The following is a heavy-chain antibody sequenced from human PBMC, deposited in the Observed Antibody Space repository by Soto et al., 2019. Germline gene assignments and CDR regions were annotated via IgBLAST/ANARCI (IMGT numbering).Heavy chain of an antibody. J-gene: IGHJ4*02. Sequence: ASVKVSCKASGYTFTSYGFTWVRQAPGQGLEWMGWISAYNGNTNYAQKLQGRVTMTTDTSTSTAYMELRSLRSDDTAVYYCASTQIAAAGTYYFDYWGQGTLVTVSS. CDR3: ASTQIAAAGTYYFDY. D-gene: IGHD6-13*01. CDR2: ISAYNGNT. CDR1: GYTFTSYG. V-gene: IGHV1-18*01.